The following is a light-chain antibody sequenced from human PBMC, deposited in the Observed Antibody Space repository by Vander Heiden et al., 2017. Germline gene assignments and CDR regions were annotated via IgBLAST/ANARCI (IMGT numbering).Light chain of an antibody. CDR3: QQCYSTPVT. J-gene: IGKJ5*01. CDR1: QSISSY. CDR2: AAS. V-gene: IGKV1-39*01. Sequence: DIQLTQSPSSLSASVGDRVTITCRASQSISSYLNWYQQKPGKAPKLLIYAASSLQSGVPSRFSGSGSGTDFTLTISSLQPEDFATYYCQQCYSTPVTFGQGTRLEIE.